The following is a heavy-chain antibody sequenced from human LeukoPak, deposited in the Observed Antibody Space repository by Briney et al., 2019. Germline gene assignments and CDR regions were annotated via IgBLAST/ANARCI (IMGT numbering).Heavy chain of an antibody. CDR3: AKGPSSGYYMDV. D-gene: IGHD3-10*01. CDR1: GFTFSSYA. J-gene: IGHJ6*03. Sequence: GSLRLSCAASGFTFSSYAMSWVRQAPGKGLEWVSAISGSGGSTYYADSVKGRFTISRDNSKNTLYLQMNSLRAEDTAVYYCAKGPSSGYYMDVWGKGTTVTVSS. V-gene: IGHV3-23*01. CDR2: ISGSGGST.